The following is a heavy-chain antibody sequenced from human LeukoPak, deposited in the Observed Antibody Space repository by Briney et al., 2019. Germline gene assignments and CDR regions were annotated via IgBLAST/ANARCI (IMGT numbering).Heavy chain of an antibody. CDR3: ARESGSGSYYSNWFDP. V-gene: IGHV3-21*01. Sequence: PGGPLRLSCEASGFTFSSYSMNWVRQAPGKGLEWFSSISSGGSYVYYADSVKGRLTISRDNAKNSLYLQMNSLRAEDTAVYYCARESGSGSYYSNWFDPWGQGTLVTVSS. CDR2: ISSGGSYV. CDR1: GFTFSSYS. J-gene: IGHJ5*02. D-gene: IGHD1-26*01.